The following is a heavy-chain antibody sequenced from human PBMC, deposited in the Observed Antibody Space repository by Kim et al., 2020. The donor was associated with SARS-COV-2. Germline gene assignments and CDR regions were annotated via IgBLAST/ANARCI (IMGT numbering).Heavy chain of an antibody. J-gene: IGHJ6*01. V-gene: IGHV1-8*01. CDR1: SYD. D-gene: IGHD3-22*01. Sequence: SYDINWGRQATGQGLEWMGWMNPNSGNTGYAQKVQGRVTMTRNTSISTAYMELSSLRSEDTAVYYCARGYYYDSSGYYYGGYYYYGMDV. CDR3: ARGYYYDSSGYYYGGYYYYGMDV. CDR2: MNPNSGNT.